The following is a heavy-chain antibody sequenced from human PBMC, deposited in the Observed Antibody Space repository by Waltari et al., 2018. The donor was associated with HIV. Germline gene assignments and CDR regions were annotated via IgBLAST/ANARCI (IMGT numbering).Heavy chain of an antibody. J-gene: IGHJ4*02. V-gene: IGHV1-8*01. D-gene: IGHD3-3*01. CDR2: MSINSGNA. CDR1: GYNFASFD. CDR3: VTSRPGAVFGDF. Sequence: QAQLVQSGAEVRKPGASVKVSCKDSGYNFASFDINWVRRATGQGLEWMGWMSINSGNAGYGQRFKGRLTLTRDTSIDMAYMELNSLTPQDTAVYYCVTSRPGAVFGDFWGQGTPVTVSS.